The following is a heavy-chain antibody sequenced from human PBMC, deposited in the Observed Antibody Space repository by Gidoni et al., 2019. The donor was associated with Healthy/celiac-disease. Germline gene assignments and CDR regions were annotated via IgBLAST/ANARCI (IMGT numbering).Heavy chain of an antibody. CDR2: SSGSGGST. CDR1: GLTFSRYA. Sequence: EVQLLESGGGLVQPGGALRTSCAASGLTFSRYAMSWVRQAPGKGLEWVSASSGSGGSTYYADSVKGRFTISRDNSKNTLYLQMNSLRAEDTAVYYCAKAMVVAATLSPMLYWGQGTLVTVSS. CDR3: AKAMVVAATLSPMLY. J-gene: IGHJ4*02. V-gene: IGHV3-23*01. D-gene: IGHD2-15*01.